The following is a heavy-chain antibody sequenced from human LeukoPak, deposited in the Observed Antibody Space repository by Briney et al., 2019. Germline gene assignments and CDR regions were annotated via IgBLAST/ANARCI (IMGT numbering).Heavy chain of an antibody. V-gene: IGHV1-2*06. J-gene: IGHJ6*02. D-gene: IGHD3-10*01. Sequence: GASVKVSCKASGYTFIGYYMYWVRQAPGQGLEWMGRINPNGGDTDYVQHFQGRVTMTRDTSISTSYVELSRLISDDTAVYYCARGGTNWGVTYYYGMDVWGQGTTVTVSS. CDR1: GYTFIGYY. CDR3: ARGGTNWGVTYYYGMDV. CDR2: INPNGGDT.